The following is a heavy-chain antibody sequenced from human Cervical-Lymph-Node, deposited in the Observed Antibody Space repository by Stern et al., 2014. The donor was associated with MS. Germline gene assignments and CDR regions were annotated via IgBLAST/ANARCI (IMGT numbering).Heavy chain of an antibody. J-gene: IGHJ4*02. CDR2: IRPTTGTT. Sequence: VQLVQSGAAVREPGNSVKVSCKTSGYTLTNHYIHWVRQAPGQGLEWMGIIRPTTGTTTHAQKFQGRVTMTRDTATSTVYMDLSSLRSEDTAVYFCARDIAAAATGFDYWGQGTLLTVSS. CDR1: GYTLTNHY. D-gene: IGHD6-13*01. V-gene: IGHV1-46*01. CDR3: ARDIAAAATGFDY.